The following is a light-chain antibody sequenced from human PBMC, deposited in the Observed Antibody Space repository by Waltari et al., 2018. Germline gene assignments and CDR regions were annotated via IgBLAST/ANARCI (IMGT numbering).Light chain of an antibody. CDR1: SGHSTFA. Sequence: QLVVTQSPSASAPLGASVKLTCTLTSGHSTFAIAWHQQQPGKGPRYLMSLNSDGIHSRGDGIPDRFSGSSSGAERYLTISSLESEDDADYYCETWDTAIHVFGGGTKLTVI. CDR2: LNSDGIH. CDR3: ETWDTAIHV. V-gene: IGLV4-69*01. J-gene: IGLJ3*02.